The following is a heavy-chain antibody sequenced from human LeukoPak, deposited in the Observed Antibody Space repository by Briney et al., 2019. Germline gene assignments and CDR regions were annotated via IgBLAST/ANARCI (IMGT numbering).Heavy chain of an antibody. CDR3: ARHGFLRYFDWSLDY. CDR1: GGSFSGYY. D-gene: IGHD3-9*01. J-gene: IGHJ4*02. CDR2: INHSGST. Sequence: PSETLSLTCAVYGGSFSGYYWSWIRQPPGKGLEWIGEINHSGSTNYNPSLKSRVTISVDTSKNQFSLKLSSVTAADTAVYYCARHGFLRYFDWSLDYWGQGTLVTVSS. V-gene: IGHV4-34*01.